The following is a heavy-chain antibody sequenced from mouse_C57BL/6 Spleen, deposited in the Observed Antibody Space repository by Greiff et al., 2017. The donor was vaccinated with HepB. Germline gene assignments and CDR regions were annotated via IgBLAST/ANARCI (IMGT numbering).Heavy chain of an antibody. V-gene: IGHV1-50*01. Sequence: VQLQQSGAELVKPGASVKLSCKASGYTFTSYWMQWVKQRPGQGLEWIGEIDPSDSYTNYNQKFKGKATLTVDTSSSTAYMQLSSLTSEDSAVYYCARRADSSGYVEEYYYAMDYWGQGTSVTVSS. CDR2: IDPSDSYT. D-gene: IGHD3-2*02. J-gene: IGHJ4*01. CDR1: GYTFTSYW. CDR3: ARRADSSGYVEEYYYAMDY.